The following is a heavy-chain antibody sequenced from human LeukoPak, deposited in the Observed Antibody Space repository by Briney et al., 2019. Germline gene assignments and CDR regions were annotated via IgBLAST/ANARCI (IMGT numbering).Heavy chain of an antibody. Sequence: GGSLRLSCAASGFTFGSYWMSWVRQAPGKGLEWVANMNRDGSEKYYVDSVKGRFSISRDNAKNSLYLQMNSLRAEDTAVYYCARYVFYYSDRSGTLFDYWGQGTLATVSS. J-gene: IGHJ4*02. CDR1: GFTFGSYW. CDR2: MNRDGSEK. V-gene: IGHV3-7*01. CDR3: ARYVFYYSDRSGTLFDY. D-gene: IGHD3-22*01.